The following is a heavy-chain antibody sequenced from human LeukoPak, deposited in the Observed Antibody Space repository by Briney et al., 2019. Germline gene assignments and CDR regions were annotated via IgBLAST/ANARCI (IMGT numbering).Heavy chain of an antibody. CDR1: GGTFSSYA. Sequence: SVKVSCKASGGTFSSYAISWVRQAPGQGLEWMGRIIPIFGTANYPQKFQGRVTITTDESTSTAYMELSSLRSEDTAVYYCARDDGDDDAFDIWGQGTMVTVSS. V-gene: IGHV1-69*05. CDR2: IIPIFGTA. CDR3: ARDDGDDDAFDI. D-gene: IGHD4-17*01. J-gene: IGHJ3*02.